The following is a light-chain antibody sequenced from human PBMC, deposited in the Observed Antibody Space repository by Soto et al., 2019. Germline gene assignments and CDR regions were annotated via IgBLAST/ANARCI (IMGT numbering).Light chain of an antibody. CDR1: QSISSW. CDR3: QHYNTSWWT. CDR2: DAS. Sequence: IQMTQSPSTLSASVGDKITITCRASQSISSWLAWYQQKPGKAPKLLIYDASGLKSGVPSRFSGSGSGTEFTLTISSLQPDDFATYFCQHYNTSWWTCGQGTKVETK. V-gene: IGKV1-5*01. J-gene: IGKJ1*01.